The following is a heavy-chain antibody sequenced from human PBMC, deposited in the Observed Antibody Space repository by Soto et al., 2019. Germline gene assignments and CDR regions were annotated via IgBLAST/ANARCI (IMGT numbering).Heavy chain of an antibody. D-gene: IGHD2-15*01. CDR2: IYHSGST. V-gene: IGHV4-4*02. Sequence: PSETLSLTCAVSGGSISSRNWWSWVRQPPGKGLEWIGDIYHSGSTNYNPSLKSRVTTSVDKSKNQFSLKLSSVTAADTAVYYCARVADCSGGRCYFSVDYWGQGTLVTVSS. CDR1: GGSISSRNW. CDR3: ARVADCSGGRCYFSVDY. J-gene: IGHJ4*02.